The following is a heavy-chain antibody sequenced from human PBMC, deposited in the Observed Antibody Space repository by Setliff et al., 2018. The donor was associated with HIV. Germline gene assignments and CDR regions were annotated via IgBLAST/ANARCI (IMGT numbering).Heavy chain of an antibody. CDR1: GFSVSDDW. CDR2: IKSIISGGTT. D-gene: IGHD3-16*01. Sequence: SLKISCAASGFSVSDDWMSWVRQTPGKRLEWVGRIKSIISGGTTDYAAPVKDRFTISRDDSKNMVYLQMNSLKTEDTAVYYCTTGGGGANWGQGTLVTVSS. J-gene: IGHJ4*02. V-gene: IGHV3-15*01. CDR3: TTGGGGAN.